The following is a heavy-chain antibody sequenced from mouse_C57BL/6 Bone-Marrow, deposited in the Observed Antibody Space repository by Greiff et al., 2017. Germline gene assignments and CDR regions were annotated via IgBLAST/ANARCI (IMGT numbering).Heavy chain of an antibody. CDR1: GFSLTSYG. V-gene: IGHV2-5*01. Sequence: VQLQQSGPGLVQPSQSLSITCTVSGFSLTSYGVHWVRQSPGKGLEWLGVIWRGGSTDYNAAFMSRLSITKDNSKSQVFFKMNSLQADDTAIYYCANIYYGPFYAMDYWGQGTSVTVSS. CDR2: IWRGGST. J-gene: IGHJ4*01. D-gene: IGHD2-1*01. CDR3: ANIYYGPFYAMDY.